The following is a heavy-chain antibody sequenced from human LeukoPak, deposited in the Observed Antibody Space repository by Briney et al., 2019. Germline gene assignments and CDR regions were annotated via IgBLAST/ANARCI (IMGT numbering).Heavy chain of an antibody. CDR1: GYTFSSYD. V-gene: IGHV1-8*01. CDR3: ARGYYYYFMDV. CDR2: MNPNDGNT. Sequence: ASVKVSCKASGYTFSSYDINWARQATGQGLEWMGWMNPNDGNTGYAQKFQGRVTMTRDTSISTAYMELSSLRSEDTAVYYCARGYYYYFMDVWGKGTTVTVSS. J-gene: IGHJ6*03.